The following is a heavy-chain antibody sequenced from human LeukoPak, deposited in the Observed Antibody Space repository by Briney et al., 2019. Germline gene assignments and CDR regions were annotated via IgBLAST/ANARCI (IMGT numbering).Heavy chain of an antibody. CDR3: AKDTSQRYSSTLGY. V-gene: IGHV3-30*02. CDR2: IRYDGSNK. Sequence: GGSLRHSCAASGFTFSSYGMHWVRQAPGKGLEWVAFIRYDGSNKYYADSVKGRFTISRDNSKNTLYLQMNSLRAEDTAVYYCAKDTSQRYSSTLGYWGQGTLVTDSS. D-gene: IGHD6-13*01. J-gene: IGHJ4*02. CDR1: GFTFSSYG.